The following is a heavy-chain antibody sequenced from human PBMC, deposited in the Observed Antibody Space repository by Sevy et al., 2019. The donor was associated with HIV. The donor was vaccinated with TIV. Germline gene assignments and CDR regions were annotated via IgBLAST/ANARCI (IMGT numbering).Heavy chain of an antibody. V-gene: IGHV3-30*04. CDR2: ISYDGSFT. Sequence: GSLRLSCAASGFIFSDYTLHWVRQAPGTGLEWVAVISYDGSFTYYADSVEGRFTISRDNSKNTLFLQMNSLRHEDTAIYYCARSQSSSWHYFDYWGQGTLVTVSS. CDR1: GFIFSDYT. D-gene: IGHD6-13*01. CDR3: ARSQSSSWHYFDY. J-gene: IGHJ4*02.